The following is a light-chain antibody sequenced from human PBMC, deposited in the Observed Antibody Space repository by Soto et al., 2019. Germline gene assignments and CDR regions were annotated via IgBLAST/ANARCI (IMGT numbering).Light chain of an antibody. V-gene: IGKV3-20*01. CDR3: QQYGTSLFT. CDR1: QSVSSSY. Sequence: EIVLTQSPGTLSLSPGERATLSCRASQSVSSSYLAWYQQKVGQAPRLLIYGASSRATGIPDRFSGSGSGPDFTLTISRLEPEDFAVYYCQQYGTSLFTFGPGTKVDIK. J-gene: IGKJ3*01. CDR2: GAS.